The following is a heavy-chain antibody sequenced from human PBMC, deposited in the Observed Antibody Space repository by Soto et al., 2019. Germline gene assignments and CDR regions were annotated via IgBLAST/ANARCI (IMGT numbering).Heavy chain of an antibody. D-gene: IGHD2-15*01. CDR1: GYTFTSYG. CDR3: ALGYCSGGSCYAPYYMDV. Sequence: QVQLVQSGAEVKKPGASVKVSCKASGYTFTSYGISWVRQAPGQGLEWMGWISAYNGNTNYAQKLQGRVTMTTDTSTSTAYMELRSLRSDDTAVYYCALGYCSGGSCYAPYYMDVWGKGTTVTVSS. J-gene: IGHJ6*03. CDR2: ISAYNGNT. V-gene: IGHV1-18*01.